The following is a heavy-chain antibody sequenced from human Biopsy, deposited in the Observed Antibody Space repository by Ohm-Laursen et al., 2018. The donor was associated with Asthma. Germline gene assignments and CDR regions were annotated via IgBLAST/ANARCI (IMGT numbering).Heavy chain of an antibody. CDR1: GYTFINYA. D-gene: IGHD3-9*01. V-gene: IGHV1-3*01. Sequence: SSVKVSCKASGYTFINYAIHWVRQAPGQRLEWMGWINAGNGNTKYSQKFQGRVTITRDTSASTAYMDLSSLRSEDTAVYYCARTYYDFLTGQVNDAFDIWGQGTMVTVSS. CDR2: INAGNGNT. J-gene: IGHJ3*02. CDR3: ARTYYDFLTGQVNDAFDI.